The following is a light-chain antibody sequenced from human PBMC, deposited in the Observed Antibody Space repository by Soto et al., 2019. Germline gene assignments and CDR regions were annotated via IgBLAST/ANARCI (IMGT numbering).Light chain of an antibody. V-gene: IGLV2-14*01. J-gene: IGLJ2*01. CDR2: EVA. Sequence: QSVLTQPASVSGSPGQSITISCTGTTSDVGGYDYVSWYQQHPGKAPKLMIYEVANRPSGVSNRFSGSKSGNTASLTISGLQAEDEADYFCSSSASSSVVFGGGTQLTVL. CDR3: SSSASSSVV. CDR1: TSDVGGYDY.